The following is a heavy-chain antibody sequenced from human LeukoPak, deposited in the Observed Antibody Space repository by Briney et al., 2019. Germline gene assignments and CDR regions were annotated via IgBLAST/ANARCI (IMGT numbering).Heavy chain of an antibody. D-gene: IGHD5-18*01. Sequence: PGGSLRLSCAASGFTFSSYAMSWVRQAPGKGLEWVSAISGSGGSTYYADSVKGRFTISRDTSKNTLYLQMNSLRAEDTAVYYCANERRRDTPVGSNHYGMDVWGQGTMVTVSS. CDR1: GFTFSSYA. V-gene: IGHV3-23*01. CDR3: ANERRRDTPVGSNHYGMDV. J-gene: IGHJ6*02. CDR2: ISGSGGST.